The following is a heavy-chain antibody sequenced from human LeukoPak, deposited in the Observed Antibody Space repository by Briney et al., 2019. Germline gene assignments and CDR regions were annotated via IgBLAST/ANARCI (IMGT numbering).Heavy chain of an antibody. V-gene: IGHV3-21*01. CDR2: ISSSSSYI. CDR3: ASLQYCSSTSCPKNYFDC. Sequence: TGGSLRLSCAASGFTFSSYSMNWVRQAPGKGLEWVSSISSSSSYIYYADSVKGRFTISRDNAKNSLYLQMNSLRAEDTAVYYCASLQYCSSTSCPKNYFDCWGQGTLVTASS. J-gene: IGHJ4*02. D-gene: IGHD2-2*01. CDR1: GFTFSSYS.